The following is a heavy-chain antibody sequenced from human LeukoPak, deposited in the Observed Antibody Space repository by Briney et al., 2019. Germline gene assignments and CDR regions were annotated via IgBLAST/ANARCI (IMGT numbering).Heavy chain of an antibody. D-gene: IGHD3-10*01. CDR2: IFYTGTV. Sequence: SETLSLTCTVSGASIDNYYWNWIRQPPGKGLEWIGYIFYTGTVSYNPSLRSRVTISIDTSKKLLSLHLNSVTAADTAVYYCAGDTYGADYWGQGILVTVYS. V-gene: IGHV4-59*01. CDR3: AGDTYGADY. J-gene: IGHJ4*02. CDR1: GASIDNYY.